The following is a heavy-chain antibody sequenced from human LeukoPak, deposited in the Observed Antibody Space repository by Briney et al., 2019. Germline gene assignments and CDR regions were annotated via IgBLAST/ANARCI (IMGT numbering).Heavy chain of an antibody. CDR3: ARDGSGWPHFLAYYYYYYMDV. Sequence: ASVKVSCKASGCTFTSYAMNWVRQAPGQGLEWMGWINTNTGNPTYAQGFTGRFVFSLDTSVSTAYLQISSLKAEDTAVYYCARDGSGWPHFLAYYYYYYMDVWGKGTTVTVSS. CDR1: GCTFTSYA. CDR2: INTNTGNP. D-gene: IGHD6-19*01. V-gene: IGHV7-4-1*02. J-gene: IGHJ6*03.